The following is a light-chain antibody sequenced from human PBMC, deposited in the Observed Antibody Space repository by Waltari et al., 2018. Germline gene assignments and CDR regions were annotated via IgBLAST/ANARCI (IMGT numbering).Light chain of an antibody. CDR2: RGS. J-gene: IGKJ4*01. CDR1: QSINRW. CDR3: QQYDTYPLT. Sequence: DIQMTQSTSTLSAFVGERVTSTCRASQSINRWVAWYQQKPGQVPKFLVYRGSTLQTGVPSRFSGSGSGTEFNLTISSLQPDDSATYHCQQYDTYPLTVGGGTKVEIK. V-gene: IGKV1-5*03.